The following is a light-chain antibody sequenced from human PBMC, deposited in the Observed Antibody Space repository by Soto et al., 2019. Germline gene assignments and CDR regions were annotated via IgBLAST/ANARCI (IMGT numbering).Light chain of an antibody. Sequence: DIQMTQSPSSLSASVGNRVTITGRASQSISTYLNWYQKKPGKAPNLLIYDASRLQSGVPSRFSGSGGGTDFTLSISSVQSEDFATYFCQQSYMDPITFGQGTRLEFK. CDR1: QSISTY. J-gene: IGKJ5*01. CDR3: QQSYMDPIT. V-gene: IGKV1-39*01. CDR2: DAS.